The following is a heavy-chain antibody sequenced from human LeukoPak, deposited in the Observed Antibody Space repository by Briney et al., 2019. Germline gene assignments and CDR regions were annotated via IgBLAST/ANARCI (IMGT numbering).Heavy chain of an antibody. CDR3: AKSDYGDYSADLGY. V-gene: IGHV3-23*01. J-gene: IGHJ4*02. D-gene: IGHD4-17*01. CDR1: GFTFSSYG. CDR2: ISGSGGST. Sequence: PGGSLRLSCAASGFTFSSYGMSWVRQAPGKGLEWVSAISGSGGSTYYADSVKGRFTISRDNSKNTLYLQMNSLRAEDTAVYYCAKSDYGDYSADLGYWGQGTLVTVSS.